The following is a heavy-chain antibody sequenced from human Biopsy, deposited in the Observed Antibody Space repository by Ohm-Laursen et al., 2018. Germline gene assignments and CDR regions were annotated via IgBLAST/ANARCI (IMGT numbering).Heavy chain of an antibody. Sequence: GASVKVSCKTSGYSFSTYDVNWVRQARGQGLEWMGWMTPSSGKTGYAQRFQGRVTLTMNTPISTAYMELSGLRSEDTAVYFCARGYSRRVSIFEASIYWFDTWGQGTLVTVSS. J-gene: IGHJ5*02. V-gene: IGHV1-8*01. D-gene: IGHD6-6*01. CDR2: MTPSSGKT. CDR1: GYSFSTYD. CDR3: ARGYSRRVSIFEASIYWFDT.